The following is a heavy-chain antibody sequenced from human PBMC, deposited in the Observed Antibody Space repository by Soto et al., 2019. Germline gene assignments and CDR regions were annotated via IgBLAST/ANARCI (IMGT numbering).Heavy chain of an antibody. D-gene: IGHD3-9*01. Sequence: QLQLVQSAAAVKNPGASVRVSCKAYGYPFIKYGISWIRQAPEQGLEWMGWIKVDSGYTNYAQKFQGRVTMTADTSSDTAFMELRSLILDDTAVYFCATSYDTGFDPWGKGTLVSVSS. V-gene: IGHV1-18*04. J-gene: IGHJ5*02. CDR3: ATSYDTGFDP. CDR2: IKVDSGYT. CDR1: GYPFIKYG.